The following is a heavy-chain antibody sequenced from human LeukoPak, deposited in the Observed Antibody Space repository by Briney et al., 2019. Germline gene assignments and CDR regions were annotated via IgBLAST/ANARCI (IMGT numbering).Heavy chain of an antibody. J-gene: IGHJ4*02. CDR1: GYSISSGYY. CDR3: AREGGRGSGWFVERSDYFDY. Sequence: SETLSLTCTVSGYSISSGYYWGWIRQPPGKGLEWIGSIYHSGSTYYNPSLKSRVTMSVDTSKNQFSLKLSSVTAADTAVYYCAREGGRGSGWFVERSDYFDYWGQGTLVTVSS. CDR2: IYHSGST. V-gene: IGHV4-38-2*02. D-gene: IGHD6-19*01.